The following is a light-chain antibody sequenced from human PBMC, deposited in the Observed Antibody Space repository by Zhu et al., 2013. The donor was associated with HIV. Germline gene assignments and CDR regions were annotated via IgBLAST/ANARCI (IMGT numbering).Light chain of an antibody. Sequence: DIVMTQSPDSLAVSLGERATINCKSSQSVLYSTNNNNYLAWYQHKPGQPPKLLIYWASNRASGVPDRFSGSGSGTDFTLTISRLEPEDFGVYSCQQYGSSPRTFGQGTKVEIK. CDR2: WAS. V-gene: IGKV4-1*01. CDR1: QSVLYSTNNNNY. CDR3: QQYGSSPRT. J-gene: IGKJ1*01.